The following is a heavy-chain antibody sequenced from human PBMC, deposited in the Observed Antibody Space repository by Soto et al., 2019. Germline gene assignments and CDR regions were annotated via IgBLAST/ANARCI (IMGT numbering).Heavy chain of an antibody. CDR3: AKANHCSSTSCYYYYYYMDV. J-gene: IGHJ6*03. V-gene: IGHV3-23*01. D-gene: IGHD2-2*01. CDR1: GFTFSSYA. Sequence: GGSLRLSCAASGFTFSSYAMSWVRQAPGKGLEWVSAISGSGGSTYYADSVKGQFTISRDNSKNTLYLQMNSLRAEDTAVYYCAKANHCSSTSCYYYYYYMDVWGKGTTVTVSS. CDR2: ISGSGGST.